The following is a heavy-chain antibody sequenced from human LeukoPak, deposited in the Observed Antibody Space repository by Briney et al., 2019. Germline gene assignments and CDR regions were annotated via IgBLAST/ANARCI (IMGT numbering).Heavy chain of an antibody. Sequence: WASVKVSCKASGGTFSSYAISWVRQAPGQGLEWMGWISTYNGKTNSAQKFQGRVTMTTDTSTSTAYMELRSLRSDDTAVYYCARGGPRIAVPGTVLWGQGTLVTVSS. D-gene: IGHD6-19*01. CDR1: GGTFSSYA. V-gene: IGHV1-18*01. CDR2: ISTYNGKT. J-gene: IGHJ4*02. CDR3: ARGGPRIAVPGTVL.